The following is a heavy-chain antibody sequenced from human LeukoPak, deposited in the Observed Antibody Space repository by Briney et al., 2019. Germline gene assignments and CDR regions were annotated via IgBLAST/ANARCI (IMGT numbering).Heavy chain of an antibody. D-gene: IGHD6-19*01. V-gene: IGHV3-7*01. CDR3: ARGFRGWYAEGFDY. CDR2: IKQDGSEK. Sequence: GGSLRLSCAASGFTFTTYAMTWVRQAPGKGLEWVANIKQDGSEKYYVDSVKGRFTISRDNAKNSLYLQINSLRAEDTAVYYCARGFRGWYAEGFDYWGQGTVVTVSS. J-gene: IGHJ4*02. CDR1: GFTFTTYA.